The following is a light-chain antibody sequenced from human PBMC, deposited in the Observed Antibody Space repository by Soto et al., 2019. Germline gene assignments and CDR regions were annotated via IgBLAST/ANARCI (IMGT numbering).Light chain of an antibody. V-gene: IGLV2-8*01. J-gene: IGLJ2*01. CDR3: SSYAGSNNVV. Sequence: QSVLTLPPSASGSPGQSVTISCTGTSSDVGGYNYVSWYQQHPGKAPKLMIYEVSKRPSGVPDRFSGSKSGNTATLTVSGLHAEDEADYYCSSYAGSNNVVFGGGTNLTVL. CDR2: EVS. CDR1: SSDVGGYNY.